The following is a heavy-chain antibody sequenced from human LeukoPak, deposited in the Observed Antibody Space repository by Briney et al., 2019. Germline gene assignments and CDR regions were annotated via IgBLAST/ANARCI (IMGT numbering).Heavy chain of an antibody. CDR2: INHSGST. J-gene: IGHJ4*02. CDR3: ATANGDYSQSFDS. D-gene: IGHD4-17*01. CDR1: GGSFSGYY. Sequence: SETLSLTCAVYGGSFSGYYWSWIRQPPGKGLEWIGEINHSGSTNYNPSLKSRVTISVDTSKNQFSLKLSSVTAADTAVYYCATANGDYSQSFDSWGQGTLVTVSS. V-gene: IGHV4-34*01.